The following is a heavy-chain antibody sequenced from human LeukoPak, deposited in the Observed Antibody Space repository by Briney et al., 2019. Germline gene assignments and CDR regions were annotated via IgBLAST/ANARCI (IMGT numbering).Heavy chain of an antibody. J-gene: IGHJ4*02. Sequence: GGSLRLSCAASGFTFNADTMTWVRQAPGKGLEWLSSIDSSSGSKFYADSVRGRFIISRDNAKKSLYLQMNSLRADDSAEYYCVRGDHRDFWGQGTLVIVSS. CDR3: VRGDHRDF. CDR1: GFTFNADT. V-gene: IGHV3-21*01. D-gene: IGHD1-14*01. CDR2: IDSSSGSK.